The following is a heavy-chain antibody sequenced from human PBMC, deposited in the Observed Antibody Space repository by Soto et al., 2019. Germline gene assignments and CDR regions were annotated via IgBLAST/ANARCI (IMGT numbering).Heavy chain of an antibody. CDR1: GFTFSTYD. CDR2: ISPDGNNK. Sequence: QVQLVESGGGVVQPGRSLRLCCAAPGFTFSTYDMHWVRQAPGKGLEWVALISPDGNNKYYANSVKGRFTISRHNSKNTLDLQMNSLRVEDTAVYYCAKDGCSPTRCSTLYSYYDMDVWGQGTTVTVSS. V-gene: IGHV3-30*18. D-gene: IGHD2-15*01. J-gene: IGHJ6*02. CDR3: AKDGCSPTRCSTLYSYYDMDV.